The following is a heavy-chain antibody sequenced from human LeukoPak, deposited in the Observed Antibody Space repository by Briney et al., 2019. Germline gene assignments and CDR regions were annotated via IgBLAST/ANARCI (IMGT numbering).Heavy chain of an antibody. CDR3: ARPSAVGGTGFFDY. V-gene: IGHV3-7*05. Sequence: PGGALRLSCAASGFTFSNYWLSWVRQAPGKGPEWVATIREDGSEKYYVDSVKGRFTISRDNAKNSLYLQMNSLRAEDTAVYYCARPSAVGGTGFFDYWGQGTLATVSS. J-gene: IGHJ4*02. CDR1: GFTFSNYW. D-gene: IGHD6-19*01. CDR2: IREDGSEK.